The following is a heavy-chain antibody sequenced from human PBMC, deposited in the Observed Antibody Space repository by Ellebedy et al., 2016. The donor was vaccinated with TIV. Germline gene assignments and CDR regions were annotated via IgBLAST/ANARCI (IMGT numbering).Heavy chain of an antibody. CDR1: GYTFTSYY. Sequence: ASVKVSCKASGYTFTSYYMHWVRQAPGQGLEWMGIINPSGGSTSYAQKLQGRVTMTRDTSTSKVYMELSSLRSEDTAVYYCARDRYCSSTSCYFACDYWGQGTLVTVSS. CDR3: ARDRYCSSTSCYFACDY. J-gene: IGHJ4*02. CDR2: INPSGGST. D-gene: IGHD2-2*01. V-gene: IGHV1-46*04.